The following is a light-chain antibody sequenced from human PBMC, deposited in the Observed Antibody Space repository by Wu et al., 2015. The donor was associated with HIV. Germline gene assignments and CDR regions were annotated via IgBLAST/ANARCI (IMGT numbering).Light chain of an antibody. J-gene: IGKJ3*01. CDR2: DAS. CDR3: QQNHDYPLT. V-gene: IGKV1D-13*01. Sequence: AMQLTQSPSTLSASVGDSVTITCRASQGVGSDLAWYQHKPGNSPKLLIYDASELESGVPSRFSGGGSGTDFTLIISSLQPEDFATYYCQQNHDYPLTFGPGTKVDIK. CDR1: QGVGSD.